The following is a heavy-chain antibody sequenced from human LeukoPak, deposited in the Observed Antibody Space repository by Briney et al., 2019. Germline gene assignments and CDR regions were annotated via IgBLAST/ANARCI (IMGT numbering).Heavy chain of an antibody. V-gene: IGHV3-53*01. CDR2: IYSGGST. Sequence: GGSLRLSCAASGFTVNSNYMSWVRQAPGKGLEWVSVIYSGGSTYYADSVKGRFTISRDNSKNTLYLQMNSLRAEDTAVYYCASMYFSQYLQHWGQGTLVTFST. J-gene: IGHJ1*01. CDR3: ASMYFSQYLQH. CDR1: GFTVNSNY. D-gene: IGHD2-8*01.